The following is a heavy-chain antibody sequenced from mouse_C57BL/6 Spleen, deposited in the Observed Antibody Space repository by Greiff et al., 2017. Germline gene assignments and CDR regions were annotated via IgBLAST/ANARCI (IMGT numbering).Heavy chain of an antibody. CDR2: IDPSDSYT. CDR1: GYTFTSYW. D-gene: IGHD1-1*01. CDR3: ARSGEYYGLDD. J-gene: IGHJ2*01. Sequence: QVQLQQPGAELVRPGTSVKLSCKASGYTFTSYWMHWVKQRPGQGLEWIGVIDPSDSYTNYNQKFKGKATLTVDTSSSTAYMQLSSLTSEDSAVYYCARSGEYYGLDDWGQGTTLTVAS. V-gene: IGHV1-59*01.